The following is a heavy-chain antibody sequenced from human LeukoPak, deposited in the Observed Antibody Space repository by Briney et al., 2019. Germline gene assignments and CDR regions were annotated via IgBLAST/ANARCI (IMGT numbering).Heavy chain of an antibody. D-gene: IGHD3-10*01. V-gene: IGHV3-30-3*01. CDR2: ISYDGSNK. J-gene: IGHJ4*02. Sequence: GRSLRLSCAAPGFPFSSYAMHWVRQAPGKGLEWVAVISYDGSNKYYADSVKGRFTISRDNSKNTLYLQMNSPRAEDTAVYYCARDAGHYFDYWGQGTLVTISS. CDR1: GFPFSSYA. CDR3: ARDAGHYFDY.